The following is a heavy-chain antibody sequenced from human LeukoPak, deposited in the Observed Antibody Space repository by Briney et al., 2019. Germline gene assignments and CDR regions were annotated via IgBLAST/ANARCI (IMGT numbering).Heavy chain of an antibody. CDR2: INKDGSQK. V-gene: IGHV3-7*01. Sequence: GGSLRLSCGASGITFSNYYMTWVRQAPGKGLEWVANINKDGSQKHYVDSVRGRFTISRDDAKKSLYLEMNNLRADDTAVYYCASAGGYLVDYWGQGTLVTVSS. J-gene: IGHJ4*02. D-gene: IGHD5-18*01. CDR3: ASAGGYLVDY. CDR1: GITFSNYY.